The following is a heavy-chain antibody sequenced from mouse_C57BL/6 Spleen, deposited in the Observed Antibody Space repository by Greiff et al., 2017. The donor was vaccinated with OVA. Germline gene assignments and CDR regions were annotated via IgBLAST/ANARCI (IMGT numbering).Heavy chain of an antibody. CDR2: IHPNSGST. Sequence: VQLQQPGAELVKPGASVKLSCKASGYTFTSYWMHWVKQRPGQGLEWIGMIHPNSGSTNYNEKFKSKATLTVDKSSSTAYMQLSSLTSEDSAVYYCARDDDYRTWFAYWGQGTLVTVSA. D-gene: IGHD2-3*01. CDR3: ARDDDYRTWFAY. J-gene: IGHJ3*01. V-gene: IGHV1-64*01. CDR1: GYTFTSYW.